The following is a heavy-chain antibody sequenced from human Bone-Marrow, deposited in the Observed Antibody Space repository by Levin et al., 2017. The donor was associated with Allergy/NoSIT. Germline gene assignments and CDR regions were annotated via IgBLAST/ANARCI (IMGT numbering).Heavy chain of an antibody. J-gene: IGHJ3*01. V-gene: IGHV1-2*02. D-gene: IGHD2-8*02. Sequence: GESLKISCKASGYIFTDYYVHWVRQAPGQGLEWMGWINPDGGGTRFAQKFQGRVSMTTDTSLTTVYLQLSGLTSNDTAFYYCTRNLVGYDAFDFWGQGTMVIVSS. CDR1: GYIFTDYY. CDR3: TRNLVGYDAFDF. CDR2: INPDGGGT.